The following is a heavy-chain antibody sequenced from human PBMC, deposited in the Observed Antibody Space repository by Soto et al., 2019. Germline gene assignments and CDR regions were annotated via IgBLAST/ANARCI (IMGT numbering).Heavy chain of an antibody. J-gene: IGHJ4*02. D-gene: IGHD2-21*02. CDR3: ARVDGCGGDCYSYTLDY. CDR1: GFTFSSYA. CDR2: ISYDGSNK. Sequence: QVQLVESGGGVVQPGRSLRLSCAASGFTFSSYAMHWVRQAPGKGLEWVAVISYDGSNKYYADSVKGRFTISRANSKNTLYLQMNSLRAEDTAVYYCARVDGCGGDCYSYTLDYWGQGTLVTVSS. V-gene: IGHV3-30-3*01.